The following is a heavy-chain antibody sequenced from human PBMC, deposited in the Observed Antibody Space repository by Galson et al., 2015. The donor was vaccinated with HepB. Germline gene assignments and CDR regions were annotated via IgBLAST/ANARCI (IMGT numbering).Heavy chain of an antibody. J-gene: IGHJ4*02. CDR1: GGSVSSGSYY. V-gene: IGHV4-61*01. D-gene: IGHD6-13*01. CDR2: IYYSGST. Sequence: ETLSLTCTVSGGSVSSGSYYWSWIRQPPGKGLEWIGYIYYSGSTNYNPSLKSRVTISVDTSKNQFSLKLSSVTAADTAVYYCARTYSSSWYPHSDYWGQGTLVTVSS. CDR3: ARTYSSSWYPHSDY.